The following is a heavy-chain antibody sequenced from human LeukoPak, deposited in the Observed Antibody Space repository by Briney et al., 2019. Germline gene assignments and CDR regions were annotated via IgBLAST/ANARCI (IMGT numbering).Heavy chain of an antibody. D-gene: IGHD3-22*01. J-gene: IGHJ4*02. CDR2: INHSGST. V-gene: IGHV4-34*01. Sequence: PSETLSLTCAVYGGSFSGYYWSWIRLPPGKGLEWIGEINHSGSTNYNPSLKSRVTISVDTSKNQFSLTLSSVTAADTAVYYCARDHWRYYDSSGYWFNYFDYWGQGTLVTVSS. CDR3: ARDHWRYYDSSGYWFNYFDY. CDR1: GGSFSGYY.